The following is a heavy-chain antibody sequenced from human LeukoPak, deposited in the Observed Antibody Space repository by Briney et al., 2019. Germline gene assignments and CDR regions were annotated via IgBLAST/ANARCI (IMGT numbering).Heavy chain of an antibody. CDR2: IKPYTAGT. J-gene: IGHJ5*02. CDR1: GYTFIGYY. Sequence: GASVKVSCKASGYTFIGYYLHWVRQAPGQGFEWMGWIKPYTAGTNCAQQFQDRVTMTRDTSITTAYMELNRLTSDDTAVYYCARVGDSSGYYPLNWFDPWGQGTLVTVSS. V-gene: IGHV1-2*02. CDR3: ARVGDSSGYYPLNWFDP. D-gene: IGHD3-22*01.